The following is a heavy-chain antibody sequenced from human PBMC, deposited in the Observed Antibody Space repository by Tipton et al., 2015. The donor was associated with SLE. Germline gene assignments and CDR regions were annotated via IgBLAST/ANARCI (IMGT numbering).Heavy chain of an antibody. J-gene: IGHJ4*02. D-gene: IGHD3-10*01. CDR1: GGSISSSSYY. V-gene: IGHV4-39*01. CDR2: IYYSGST. Sequence: TLSLTCTVSGGSISSSSYYWGWIRPPPGKGLEWIGSIYYSGSTYYNPSLKSRVTISVDTSKNQFSLKLSSVTAADTAVYYCARTPHYHGSGSRDYWGQGTLVTVSS. CDR3: ARTPHYHGSGSRDY.